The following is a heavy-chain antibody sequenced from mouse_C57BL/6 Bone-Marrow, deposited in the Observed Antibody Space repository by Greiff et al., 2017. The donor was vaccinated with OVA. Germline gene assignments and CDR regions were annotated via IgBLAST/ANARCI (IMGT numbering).Heavy chain of an antibody. CDR2: IDPSDSYT. Sequence: QVQLQQPGAELVKPGASVKLSCKASGYTFTSYWMQWVKQRPGQGLEWIGEIDPSDSYTNYNQKFKGKATLTVDTSSSTAYMQLSSLTSEDSAVYYCARYYDYGYAMDYWGQGTSVTVSS. CDR1: GYTFTSYW. D-gene: IGHD2-4*01. J-gene: IGHJ4*01. V-gene: IGHV1-50*01. CDR3: ARYYDYGYAMDY.